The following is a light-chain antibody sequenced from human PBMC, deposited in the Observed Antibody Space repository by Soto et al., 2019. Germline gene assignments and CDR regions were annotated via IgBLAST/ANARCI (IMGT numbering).Light chain of an antibody. CDR2: GAS. J-gene: IGKJ2*01. V-gene: IGKV3-15*01. CDR3: QQYNNWPPYT. CDR1: QSVNSN. Sequence: EIVMTQSPATLSVSPGERATLSCRASQSVNSNLAWYQQKPGQAPSLLIYGASTRATGVPARFSGSGSGTAFTLTISSLQSEDFAVYYCQQYNNWPPYTFGQGTKLESK.